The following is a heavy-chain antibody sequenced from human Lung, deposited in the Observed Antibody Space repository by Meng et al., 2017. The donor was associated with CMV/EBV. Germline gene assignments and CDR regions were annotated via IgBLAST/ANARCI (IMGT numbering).Heavy chain of an antibody. V-gene: IGHV4-4*02. CDR3: LRRSGGSV. CDR2: IPHRGSS. D-gene: IGHD3-10*01. Sequence: QVPWGESGPALVKPSETLSLTCAVSGDSITNHNWWAWVRQPPGKGLEWIGEIPHRGSSAYNPSLKSRVSMSIDKSKNQFSLKLTSVTAADTAVYHCLRRSGGSVWGQGTLVTVSS. CDR1: GDSITNHNW. J-gene: IGHJ1*01.